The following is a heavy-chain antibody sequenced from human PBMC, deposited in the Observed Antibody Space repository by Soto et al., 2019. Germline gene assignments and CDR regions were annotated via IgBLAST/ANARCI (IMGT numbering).Heavy chain of an antibody. CDR3: ARWRSSSWFAVFFQF. J-gene: IGHJ1*01. CDR1: GDTFTSYS. V-gene: IGHV1-69*01. Sequence: QGQLVQSGAEVQKPGSSVKVSCKSSGDTFTSYSIAWMRQAPGQGLEWMGGIIPKFSSTKYARKFQDRVTITADESTSTAYMELSGLRSEDTAVYFCARWRSSSWFAVFFQFWGQGTRVTVSS. CDR2: IIPKFSST. D-gene: IGHD6-13*01.